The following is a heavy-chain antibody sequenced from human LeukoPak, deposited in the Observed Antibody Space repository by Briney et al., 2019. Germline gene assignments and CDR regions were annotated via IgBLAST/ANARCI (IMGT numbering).Heavy chain of an antibody. J-gene: IGHJ6*02. V-gene: IGHV4-34*01. D-gene: IGHD6-19*01. CDR3: ARALAGTNHYYYYYGMDV. CDR1: GGSFSGYY. Sequence: SETLSLTCAVYGGSFSGYYWSWIRQPPGQGLEWIGEINHSGSTNYNPSLKSRVTISVDTSKNQFSLKLSSVTAADTAVYYCARALAGTNHYYYYYGMDVWGQGTTVTVSS. CDR2: INHSGST.